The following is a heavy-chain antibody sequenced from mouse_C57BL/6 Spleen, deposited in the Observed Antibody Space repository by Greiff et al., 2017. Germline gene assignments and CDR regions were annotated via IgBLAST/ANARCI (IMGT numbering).Heavy chain of an antibody. V-gene: IGHV1-53*01. CDR1: GYTFTSYW. D-gene: IGHD2-3*01. CDR3: ARSDGYYVRWYFDV. Sequence: QVQLQQPGTELVKPGASVKLSCKASGYTFTSYWMHWVKQRPGQGLEWIGNINPSNGGTNYNEKFKSKATLTVDKSSSPAYMQLSSLTSEDSAVYYGARSDGYYVRWYFDVWGTGTTVTVSS. J-gene: IGHJ1*03. CDR2: INPSNGGT.